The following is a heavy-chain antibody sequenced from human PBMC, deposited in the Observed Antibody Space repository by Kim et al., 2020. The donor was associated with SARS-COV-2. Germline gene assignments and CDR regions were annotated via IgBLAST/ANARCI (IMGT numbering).Heavy chain of an antibody. CDR1: GFTFTSYW. D-gene: IGHD2-15*01. J-gene: IGHJ6*02. CDR2: ISCDGSTT. CDR3: ARVAWVVYSGMGV. Sequence: GGSLRLSCAASGFTFTSYWMSWIRQAPGKGLVWVSRISCDGSTTNYADSVKGRFTISRDNARNTLYLQMNSLRAEDTAVYYCARVAWVVYSGMGVWGQGTTVTASS. V-gene: IGHV3-74*01.